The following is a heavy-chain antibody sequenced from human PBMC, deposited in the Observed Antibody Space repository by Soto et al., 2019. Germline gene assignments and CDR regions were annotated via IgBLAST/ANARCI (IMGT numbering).Heavy chain of an antibody. CDR2: IYSSGSN. Sequence: PSETLSLTCTVSGGSLNNYYWNWIQQPAGKGLEWIGRIYSSGSNTYNPSLKSRLTMSVDTSKNQFSLNLSSVTAADTAVYYCARASYTSTWYLDSWGQGTLVTVSS. J-gene: IGHJ4*02. D-gene: IGHD6-13*01. CDR1: GGSLNNYY. V-gene: IGHV4-4*07. CDR3: ARASYTSTWYLDS.